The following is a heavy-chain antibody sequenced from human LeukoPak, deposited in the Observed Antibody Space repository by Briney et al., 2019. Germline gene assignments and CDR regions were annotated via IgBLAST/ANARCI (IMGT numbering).Heavy chain of an antibody. D-gene: IGHD3-10*01. CDR1: GYTFTGYY. CDR2: INPNSGGT. V-gene: IGHV1-2*02. Sequence: ASVKVSCKASGYTFTGYYMHWVRQAPGQGLEWMGWINPNSGGTNYAQKFQGRVTMTRDTSISTAYMELSRLRPDDTAVYYCARARKLLWFRELGPNWFDPWGQGTLVTVSS. CDR3: ARARKLLWFRELGPNWFDP. J-gene: IGHJ5*02.